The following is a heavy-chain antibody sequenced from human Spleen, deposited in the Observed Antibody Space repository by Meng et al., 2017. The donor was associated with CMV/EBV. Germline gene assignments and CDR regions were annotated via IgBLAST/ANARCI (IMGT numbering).Heavy chain of an antibody. CDR3: ARTTASFDY. D-gene: IGHD1-1*01. V-gene: IGHV6-1*01. Sequence: ASSGDSVSNSGATWNWIRQSPSRGLEWLGRTYYRSKWYNDYAVSVKSRITINPDTSKNQFSLQLNSVTPEDSAMYYCARTTASFDYWGQGTLVTVSS. CDR2: TYYRSKWYN. CDR1: GDSVSNSGAT. J-gene: IGHJ4*02.